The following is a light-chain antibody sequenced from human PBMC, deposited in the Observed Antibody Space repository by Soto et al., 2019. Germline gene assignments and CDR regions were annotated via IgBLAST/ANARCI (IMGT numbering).Light chain of an antibody. Sequence: ENVFSQSPCTLSLSPGERATLSCRASQTVSSTYLAWYQQKPGQAPRPLIYGASSRATGIPDRFSGSGSGTDFTLTLSRLEPEDFAVYDCQPLTFGGGTKVDIK. J-gene: IGKJ4*01. CDR3: QPLT. V-gene: IGKV3-20*01. CDR2: GAS. CDR1: QTVSSTY.